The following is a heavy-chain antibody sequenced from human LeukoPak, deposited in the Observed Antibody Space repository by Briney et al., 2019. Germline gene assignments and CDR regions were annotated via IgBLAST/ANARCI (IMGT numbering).Heavy chain of an antibody. CDR3: ARYSSQYYFDY. CDR2: IYYSGST. J-gene: IGHJ4*02. D-gene: IGHD6-13*01. CDR1: GGSISSYY. Sequence: SETLSLTCTVSGGSISSYYWSWIRQPPGKGLKWIGYIYYSGSTNYNPSLKSRVTISVDTSKNQFSLKLSSVTAADTAVYYCARYSSQYYFDYWGQGTLVTVSS. V-gene: IGHV4-59*01.